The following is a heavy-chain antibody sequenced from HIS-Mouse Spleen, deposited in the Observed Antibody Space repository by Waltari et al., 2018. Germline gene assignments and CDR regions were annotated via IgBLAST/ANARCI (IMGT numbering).Heavy chain of an antibody. J-gene: IGHJ2*01. CDR1: GGSISSSSYY. Sequence: QLQLQESGPGLVKPSETLSLTCTVSGGSISSSSYYWGWIRQPPGKGLEWIGSIYYSGSTSYNPSLKGRVTISVDTSKNQFSRKLSSVTAADTAVYYCAREIPYSSSWYDWYFDLWGRGTLVTVSS. D-gene: IGHD6-13*01. CDR3: AREIPYSSSWYDWYFDL. CDR2: IYYSGST. V-gene: IGHV4-39*07.